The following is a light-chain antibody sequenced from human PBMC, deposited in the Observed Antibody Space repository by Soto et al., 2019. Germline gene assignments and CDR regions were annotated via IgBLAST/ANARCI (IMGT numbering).Light chain of an antibody. CDR1: HGVTPN. CDR3: QEYNHWPLS. Sequence: VRTQSSASLSVAPRERVALFCRAGHGVTPNFAWYQQKSGQSPRLLIYGVSTRATGVPARFSGTGSETDFTLTISGLQSEDSAVYFCQEYNHWPLSFGQGTRLEI. V-gene: IGKV3-15*01. J-gene: IGKJ5*01. CDR2: GVS.